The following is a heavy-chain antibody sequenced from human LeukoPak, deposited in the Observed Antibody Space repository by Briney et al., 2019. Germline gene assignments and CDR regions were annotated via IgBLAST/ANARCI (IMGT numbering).Heavy chain of an antibody. V-gene: IGHV1-24*01. CDR2: FDPEDGET. D-gene: IGHD3-16*01. CDR1: GYTLTELS. CDR3: ATDSAFGRGDAFDI. Sequence: ASVKVSCKVSGYTLTELSMHWVRQAPGKGLEWMGGFDPEDGETIYAQKFQGRVTMTEDTSTDTAYMELSSLRSEDTAVYYCATDSAFGRGDAFDIWGQGTMVTVSS. J-gene: IGHJ3*02.